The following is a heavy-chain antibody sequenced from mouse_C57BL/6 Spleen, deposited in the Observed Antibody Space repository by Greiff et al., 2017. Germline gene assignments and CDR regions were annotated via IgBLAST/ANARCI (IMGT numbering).Heavy chain of an antibody. Sequence: VQLKESGAELVRPGASVKLSCTASGFNIKDDYMHWVKQRPEQGLEWIGWIDPENGDTEYASKFQGKATITADTSSTTAYLQLSSLTSEDAAVYYCTTGGTGGDWGQGTTRTVSS. D-gene: IGHD2-14*01. V-gene: IGHV14-4*01. CDR1: GFNIKDDY. J-gene: IGHJ2*01. CDR3: TTGGTGGD. CDR2: IDPENGDT.